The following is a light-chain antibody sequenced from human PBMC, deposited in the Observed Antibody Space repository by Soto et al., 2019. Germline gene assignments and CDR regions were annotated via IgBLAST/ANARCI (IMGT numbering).Light chain of an antibody. CDR1: HDISNS. CDR2: DAS. CDR3: QQYDNVPLT. V-gene: IGKV1-33*01. J-gene: IGKJ4*01. Sequence: DIQMTQSPSSVSASVGDRVTITCQAGHDISNSLNWYQHKPGKAPKLLIYDASSLETGVPSRFGGSGSGTDFTFTISSLQPEDIATYYCQQYDNVPLTFGGGTKVDI.